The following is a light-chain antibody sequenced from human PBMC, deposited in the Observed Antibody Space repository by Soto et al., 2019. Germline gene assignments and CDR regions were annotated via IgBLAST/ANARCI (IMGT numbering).Light chain of an antibody. J-gene: IGKJ3*01. CDR2: GAS. CDR1: QTVTSNR. CDR3: QEEGSFSSGFS. V-gene: IGKV3-20*01. Sequence: EMVLTQSPGTLSLSPGERATLSCRASQTVTSNRLAWYQQKPGQAPRLLIYGASRRATGIADRFSGRGSGPVFALTFSRLASVAFSVFQAQEEGSFSSGFSFGRRT.